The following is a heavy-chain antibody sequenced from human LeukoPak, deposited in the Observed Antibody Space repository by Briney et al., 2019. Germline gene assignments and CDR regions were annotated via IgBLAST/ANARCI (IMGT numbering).Heavy chain of an antibody. Sequence: ASVKVSCKASGYTFTSYAMHWARQAPGQRLEWMGWINAGNGNTKYSQEFQGRVTITRDTSASTAYMELSSLRSEDMAVYYCARGPMKALSRSAGWWFDPWGQGTLVTVSS. D-gene: IGHD5-24*01. CDR3: ARGPMKALSRSAGWWFDP. CDR2: INAGNGNT. J-gene: IGHJ5*02. V-gene: IGHV1-3*03. CDR1: GYTFTSYA.